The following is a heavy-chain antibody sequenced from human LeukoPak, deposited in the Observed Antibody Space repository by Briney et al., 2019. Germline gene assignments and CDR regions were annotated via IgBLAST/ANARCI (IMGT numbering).Heavy chain of an antibody. CDR1: GFTFSDYW. CDR2: IKQDGSAK. V-gene: IGHV3-7*01. Sequence: GGSLRLSCSASGFTFSDYWMAWVRQAPGKGQEWVANIKQDGSAKYYVASVKGRFTISRDNVKNSLYLQMDSLRDEDTGTYYCARWRGSTSERSDYWGQGTLVTVSS. CDR3: ARWRGSTSERSDY. J-gene: IGHJ4*02. D-gene: IGHD2-2*01.